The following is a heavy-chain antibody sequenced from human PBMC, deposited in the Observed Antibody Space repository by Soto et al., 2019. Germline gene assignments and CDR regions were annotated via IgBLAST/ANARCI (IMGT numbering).Heavy chain of an antibody. J-gene: IGHJ6*02. CDR2: MNPNSGNT. Sequence: QVQLGQSGAEVKKPGASVKVSCKASGYTFTSYDINWVRQATGQGLEWMGWMNPNSGNTGYAQKFQGRVTMTRNTSIRTAYMELSSLRSEDTAVYYRAIVPPLDEYSSSPHYYCGMDVWGPGTTVTVFS. D-gene: IGHD6-6*01. CDR3: AIVPPLDEYSSSPHYYCGMDV. CDR1: GYTFTSYD. V-gene: IGHV1-8*01.